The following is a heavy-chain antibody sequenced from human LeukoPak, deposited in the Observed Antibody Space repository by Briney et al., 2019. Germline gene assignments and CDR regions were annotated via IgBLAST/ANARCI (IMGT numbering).Heavy chain of an antibody. J-gene: IGHJ5*01. CDR1: GNSFINYW. Sequence: GEALKISCQGSGNSFINYWILWVRQLPGKGVEWMGVMYPGDSETRYSPSVQGRVTISADKSISPVYLQWSSLKASDTAMYYCARQVGSGGYARFDSWGQGTLVTVSS. CDR3: ARQVGSGGYARFDS. V-gene: IGHV5-51*01. D-gene: IGHD1-26*01. CDR2: MYPGDSET.